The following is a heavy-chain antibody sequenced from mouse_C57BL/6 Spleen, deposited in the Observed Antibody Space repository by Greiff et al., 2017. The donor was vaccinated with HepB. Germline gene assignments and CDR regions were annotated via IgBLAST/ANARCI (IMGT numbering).Heavy chain of an antibody. CDR2: ISSGGSYT. CDR1: GFTFSSYG. D-gene: IGHD2-2*01. CDR3: ARRGGLDYFDY. Sequence: EVQVVESGGDLVKPGGSLKLSCAASGFTFSSYGMSWVRQTPDKRLEWVATISSGGSYTYYPDSVKGRFTISRDNAKNTLYLQMSSLKSEDTAMYYCARRGGLDYFDYWGQSTTLTVSS. J-gene: IGHJ2*01. V-gene: IGHV5-6*01.